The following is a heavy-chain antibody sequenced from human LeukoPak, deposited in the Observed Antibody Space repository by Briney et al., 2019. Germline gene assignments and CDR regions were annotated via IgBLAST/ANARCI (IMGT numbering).Heavy chain of an antibody. D-gene: IGHD2-2*01. Sequence: ASVKVSCKASGGTFSSYAISWVRQAPGQGLEWMGGIIPIFGTANYAQKFQGRVTITADESTSTAYTELSSLRSEDTAVYYCARGGIVVVPAAMGVQGVDWFDPWGQGTLVTVSS. CDR1: GGTFSSYA. CDR2: IIPIFGTA. CDR3: ARGGIVVVPAAMGVQGVDWFDP. J-gene: IGHJ5*02. V-gene: IGHV1-69*13.